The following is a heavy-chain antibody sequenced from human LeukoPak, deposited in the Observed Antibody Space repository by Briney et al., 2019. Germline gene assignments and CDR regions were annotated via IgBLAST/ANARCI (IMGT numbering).Heavy chain of an antibody. V-gene: IGHV4-59*08. J-gene: IGHJ4*02. CDR3: ARHIFSDGSPSDS. CDR1: GDSITNNH. D-gene: IGHD3-3*02. CDR2: ISDTGST. Sequence: SETLSLTCAVSGDSITNNHWSWIRQPPGKGLEWIGHISDTGSTNYNPSLKSRLTISVDTSKNHFSLTLTSVTAADTALYYCARHIFSDGSPSDSWGQGTLVTVSS.